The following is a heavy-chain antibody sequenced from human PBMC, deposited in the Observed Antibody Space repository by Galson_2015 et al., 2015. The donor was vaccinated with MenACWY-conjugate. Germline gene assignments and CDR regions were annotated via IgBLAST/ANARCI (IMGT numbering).Heavy chain of an antibody. CDR3: ARWVAVKMIEY. Sequence: QTLSLTCSVSCASISNDYWRWIPHPAGTGLGGIGYIHYSGSTKYNPSLKTRITMSLDTSENQFSLKLSSVTAADTAVYYCARWVAVKMIEYCGQGTLVTVSS. D-gene: IGHD6-19*01. V-gene: IGHV4-59*01. CDR2: IHYSGST. CDR1: CASISNDY. J-gene: IGHJ4*02.